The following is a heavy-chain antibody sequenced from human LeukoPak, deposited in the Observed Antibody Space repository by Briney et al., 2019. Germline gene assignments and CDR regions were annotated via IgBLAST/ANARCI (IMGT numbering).Heavy chain of an antibody. CDR2: ISGSGANT. V-gene: IGHV3-23*01. D-gene: IGHD3-22*01. J-gene: IGHJ3*02. CDR3: ARGRSGYGPFDAFDI. CDR1: GYTFSSYA. Sequence: GGSLRLSCTASGYTFSSYAITWVRQAPGEGLEWVSAISGSGANTYYADSVKGRFAASRDNSKDTLYLQMRSLRAEDTAVYYCARGRSGYGPFDAFDIWGHGTWVTASS.